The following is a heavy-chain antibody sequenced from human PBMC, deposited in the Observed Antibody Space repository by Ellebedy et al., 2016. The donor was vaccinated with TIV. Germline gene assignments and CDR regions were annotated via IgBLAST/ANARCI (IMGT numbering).Heavy chain of an antibody. CDR2: INPNSGGT. CDR1: GYTFTGYY. V-gene: IGHV1-2*04. Sequence: ASVKVSXXASGYTFTGYYMHWVRQAPGQGLEWMGWINPNSGGTNYAQKFQGWVTMTRDTSISTAYMELSRLRSDDTAVYYCAREIGYCSSTSCYENWFDPWGQGTLVTVSS. J-gene: IGHJ5*02. D-gene: IGHD2-2*01. CDR3: AREIGYCSSTSCYENWFDP.